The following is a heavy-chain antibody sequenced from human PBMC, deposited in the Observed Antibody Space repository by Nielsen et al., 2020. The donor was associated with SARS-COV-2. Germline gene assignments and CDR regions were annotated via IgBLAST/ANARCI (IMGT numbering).Heavy chain of an antibody. CDR2: ISYDGSNK. Sequence: GSLKISCAASGFTFSSYAMHWVRQAPGKGLEWVAVISYDGSNKYYADSVKGRFTISRDNSKNTLYLQMNSLRAEDTAVYYCARVEEYYYDNIDYWGQGTLVTVSS. V-gene: IGHV3-30-3*01. CDR3: ARVEEYYYDNIDY. D-gene: IGHD3-22*01. J-gene: IGHJ4*02. CDR1: GFTFSSYA.